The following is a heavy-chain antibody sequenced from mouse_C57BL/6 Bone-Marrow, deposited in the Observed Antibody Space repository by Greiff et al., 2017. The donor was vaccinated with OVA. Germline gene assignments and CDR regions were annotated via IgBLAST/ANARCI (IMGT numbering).Heavy chain of an antibody. D-gene: IGHD2-5*01. CDR2: IDPSDSET. V-gene: IGHV1-52*01. CDR3: ARWGHSNYEDAMDY. Sequence: QVQLQQPGAELVRPGSSVKLSCKASGYTFTSYWMHWVKQRPIQGLEWIGNIDPSDSETHYNQKFKDKATLTVDKSSSTAYMQLSSLTSEDSAVYYCARWGHSNYEDAMDYWGQGTSVTVSS. CDR1: GYTFTSYW. J-gene: IGHJ4*01.